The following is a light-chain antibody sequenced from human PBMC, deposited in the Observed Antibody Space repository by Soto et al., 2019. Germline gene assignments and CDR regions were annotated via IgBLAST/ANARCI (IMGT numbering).Light chain of an antibody. CDR2: GAS. CDR1: QSVTNY. J-gene: IGKJ2*01. Sequence: DIQMTQSPSSLSASVGDRVTITCRANQSVTNYLNWFHQKPGKPPKPLIYGASSLQSGVPSRFSGSGSGTDFTLTISSLQPEDFATYYCQQSYSTPYTLGQGTKLEI. CDR3: QQSYSTPYT. V-gene: IGKV1-39*01.